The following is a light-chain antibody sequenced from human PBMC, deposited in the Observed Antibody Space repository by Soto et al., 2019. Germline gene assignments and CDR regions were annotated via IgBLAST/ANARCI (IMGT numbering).Light chain of an antibody. CDR3: SSYTSKSSRI. CDR1: MRDVGAYNL. Sequence: QSVLTQPASVSGSPGQSITISCAGTMRDVGAYNLVSWYQQHPGRAPQLIIYEIRNRPSRISFRFSGSKSGNTASLTISGLQAEDEADYYCSSYTSKSSRIFGGGTKLTVL. V-gene: IGLV2-14*01. J-gene: IGLJ2*01. CDR2: EIR.